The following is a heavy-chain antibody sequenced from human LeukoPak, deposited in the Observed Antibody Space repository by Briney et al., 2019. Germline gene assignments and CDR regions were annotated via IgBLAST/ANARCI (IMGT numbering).Heavy chain of an antibody. CDR3: ARIDYDSGSYYEMEGWFDP. CDR1: GDSISSYY. J-gene: IGHJ5*02. Sequence: SETLSLTCTVSGDSISSYYWSWIRQPPGKGLEWIGYVYNSGSTNYNPSLKSRVTISADASKNQLPLKLNSVTAADTAVYYCARIDYDSGSYYEMEGWFDPWGQGTLVTVSS. CDR2: VYNSGST. V-gene: IGHV4-59*01. D-gene: IGHD3-10*01.